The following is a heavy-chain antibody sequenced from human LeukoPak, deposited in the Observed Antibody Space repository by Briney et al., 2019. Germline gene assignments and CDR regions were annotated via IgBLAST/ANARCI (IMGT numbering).Heavy chain of an antibody. CDR1: GGSISSGSYY. J-gene: IGHJ6*03. D-gene: IGHD2-2*01. CDR3: ARESLEYCSSTSCYAPYYYYYYYMDV. Sequence: SETLSLTCTVSGGSISSGSYYWSWIRQPAGKGLEWIGRIYTSGSTNYNPSLKSRVTMSVDTSKNQFSLKLSSVTAADTAVYYCARESLEYCSSTSCYAPYYYYYYYMDVWGKGTTVTVSS. V-gene: IGHV4-61*02. CDR2: IYTSGST.